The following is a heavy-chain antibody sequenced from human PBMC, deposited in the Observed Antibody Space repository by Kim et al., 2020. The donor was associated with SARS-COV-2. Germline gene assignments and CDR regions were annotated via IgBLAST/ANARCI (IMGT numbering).Heavy chain of an antibody. Sequence: EKGRITISRDNAKDTLYLQMNSLRAEDTAVYYWSREGFCGGDCYYSWFDPWGQGTLVTVSS. CDR3: SREGFCGGDCYYSWFDP. V-gene: IGHV3-30*07. J-gene: IGHJ5*02. D-gene: IGHD2-21*02.